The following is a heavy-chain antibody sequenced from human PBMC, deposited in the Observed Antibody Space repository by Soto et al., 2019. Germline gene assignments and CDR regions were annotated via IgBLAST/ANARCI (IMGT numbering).Heavy chain of an antibody. Sequence: ASVKVSCKASGYTFTVYYMHWVRQAPGQGLEWMGWINPNSGGTNYAQKFQGWVTMTRDTSISTAYMELSRLRSDDTAVYYCARAPLLRFLEWFPFDYWGQGTLVTVSS. CDR1: GYTFTVYY. V-gene: IGHV1-2*04. D-gene: IGHD3-3*01. CDR2: INPNSGGT. CDR3: ARAPLLRFLEWFPFDY. J-gene: IGHJ4*02.